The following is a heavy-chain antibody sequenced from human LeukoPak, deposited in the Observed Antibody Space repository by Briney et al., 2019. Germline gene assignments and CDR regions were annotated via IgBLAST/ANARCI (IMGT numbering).Heavy chain of an antibody. V-gene: IGHV3-66*01. D-gene: IGHD3-22*01. Sequence: TGGSLRLSCAASGFTVSSNYMSWVRQAPGKGLEWVSVIYSGGSTYYADSVKGRFTISRDNSKNTLYLQMNSLRAEDTAVYYCARSPPYYDSSGYLDYWGQGTLVAVSS. CDR3: ARSPPYYDSSGYLDY. CDR1: GFTVSSNY. CDR2: IYSGGST. J-gene: IGHJ4*02.